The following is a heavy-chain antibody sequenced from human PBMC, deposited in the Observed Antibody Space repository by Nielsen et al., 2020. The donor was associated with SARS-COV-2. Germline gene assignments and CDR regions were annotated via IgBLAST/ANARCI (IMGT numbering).Heavy chain of an antibody. D-gene: IGHD7-27*01. CDR1: GGTFSSYA. CDR3: ASLPGGDSLATGVGNGMDV. J-gene: IGHJ6*02. V-gene: IGHV1-69*13. Sequence: SVKVSCKASGGTFSSYAISWVRQAPGQGLEGMGGIIPIFGTANYAQKFQGRVTITADESTSTAYMELSSLRSEDTAVYYCASLPGGDSLATGVGNGMDVWGQGTTVTVSS. CDR2: IIPIFGTA.